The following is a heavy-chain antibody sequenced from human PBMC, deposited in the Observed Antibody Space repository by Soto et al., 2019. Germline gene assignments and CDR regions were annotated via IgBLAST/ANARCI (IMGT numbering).Heavy chain of an antibody. V-gene: IGHV3-48*01. CDR2: ISSSSSTI. D-gene: IGHD3-3*01. J-gene: IGHJ4*02. CDR1: GFTFSSYS. CDR3: ARLYDFWSGYYTQYYFDY. Sequence: ESGGGLVQPGGSLRLSCAASGFTFSSYSMNWVRQAPGKGLEWVSYISSSSSTIYYADSVKGRFTISRDNAKNSLYLQMNSLRAEDTAVYYCARLYDFWSGYYTQYYFDYWGQGTLVTVSS.